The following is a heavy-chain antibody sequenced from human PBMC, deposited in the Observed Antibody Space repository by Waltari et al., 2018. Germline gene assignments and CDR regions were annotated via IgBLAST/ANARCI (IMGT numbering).Heavy chain of an antibody. D-gene: IGHD5-12*01. J-gene: IGHJ6*03. Sequence: EVQLVESGGGLVESGGSLRLSCAVSGFTLSAYGINWVRQSPGKGLEWISFISPSSNYIIYADSVKGRFAVSRDNARNSIFLDMNSLRAEDTAVYYCARAGSGYDDPLDYWGKGTTVTVS. CDR1: GFTLSAYG. V-gene: IGHV3-21*06. CDR2: ISPSSNYI. CDR3: ARAGSGYDDPLDY.